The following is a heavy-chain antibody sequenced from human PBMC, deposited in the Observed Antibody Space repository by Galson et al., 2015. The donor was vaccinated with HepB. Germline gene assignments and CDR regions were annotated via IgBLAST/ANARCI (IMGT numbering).Heavy chain of an antibody. CDR2: IDPSDSYT. V-gene: IGHV5-10-1*01. D-gene: IGHD3-22*01. CDR1: GYSFTSYW. Sequence: SGAEVKKPGESLRISCKGSGYSFTSYWISWVRQMPGKGLEWMGRIDPSDSYTNYSPSFQGHVTISADKSISTAYLQWSSLKASDTAMYYCARPGDSSGYYATELGQRGQGTLVTVPP. CDR3: ARPGDSSGYYATELGQ. J-gene: IGHJ4*02.